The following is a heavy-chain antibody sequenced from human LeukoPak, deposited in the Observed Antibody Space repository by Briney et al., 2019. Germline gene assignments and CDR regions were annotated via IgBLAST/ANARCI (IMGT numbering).Heavy chain of an antibody. D-gene: IGHD5-18*01. CDR3: AKDLSYGSNWFDP. CDR1: GFTFSSHG. Sequence: GGSLRLSCAASGFTFSSHGMHWVRQAPGKGLKWVALIWYDGSKKYYADSVKGRFTISRDDSKNTLYLQMNSLRAEDTAMYYCAKDLSYGSNWFDPWGQGTLVTVSS. CDR2: IWYDGSKK. J-gene: IGHJ5*02. V-gene: IGHV3-33*06.